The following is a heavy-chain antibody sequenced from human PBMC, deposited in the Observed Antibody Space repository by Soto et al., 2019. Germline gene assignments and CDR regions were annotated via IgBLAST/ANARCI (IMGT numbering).Heavy chain of an antibody. V-gene: IGHV3-21*01. CDR2: IHSSSNYI. D-gene: IGHD4-17*01. CDR3: ARDGGAMTTVTTADY. CDR1: GFTFSSYS. J-gene: IGHJ4*02. Sequence: PVGSLRLSCAASGFTFSSYSMNCVRQAPGKGLEWVSSIHSSSNYIYYADSVRGRFTISRDNAKNSVFLQMNSLRAEDTAMYYCARDGGAMTTVTTADYWGQGTLVTVSS.